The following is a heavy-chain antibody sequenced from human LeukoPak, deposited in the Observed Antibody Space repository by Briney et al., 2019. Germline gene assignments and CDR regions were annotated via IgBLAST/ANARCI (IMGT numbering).Heavy chain of an antibody. V-gene: IGHV4-4*02. J-gene: IGHJ4*02. CDR1: GGSISSSNW. CDR3: ARLIGSSTVADY. CDR2: IYYTGST. D-gene: IGHD1-14*01. Sequence: SETLSLTCAVSGGSISSSNWWSWVRQPPGKGLEWIGYIYYTGSTTYNPSLKSRVTISVDTSKNQFFLKLGSVTAADTAVYYCARLIGSSTVADYWGQGTLVTVSS.